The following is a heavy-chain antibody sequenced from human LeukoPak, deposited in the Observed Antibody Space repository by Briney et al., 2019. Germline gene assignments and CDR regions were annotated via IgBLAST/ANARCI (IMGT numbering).Heavy chain of an antibody. V-gene: IGHV3-53*01. CDR3: ARYPSDQYYFDY. J-gene: IGHJ4*02. CDR1: GFTVSRNY. Sequence: GGSLRLSCAASGFTVSRNYMSWVRQAPGKGLEWVSVIYSSGNTYYADSVKGRFTISRDNSKNTLYLQMNSLRAEDTAVYYCARYPSDQYYFDYWGQGTLVTVSS. CDR2: IYSSGNT.